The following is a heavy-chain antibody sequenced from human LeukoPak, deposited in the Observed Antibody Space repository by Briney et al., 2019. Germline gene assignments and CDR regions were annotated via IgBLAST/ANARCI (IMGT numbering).Heavy chain of an antibody. D-gene: IGHD2-15*01. CDR1: GFTFDDYA. J-gene: IGHJ6*02. CDR3: AKGSGGGYYYYGMDV. V-gene: IGHV3-9*01. CDR2: ISWNSGSI. Sequence: GRSLRLSCAASGFTFDDYAMHWVRQAPGKGLEWVSGISWNSGSIGYADSVKGRFTISRDNAKNSLYLQMSSLRAEDTALYYCAKGSGGGYYYYGMDVWGQGTTVTVSS.